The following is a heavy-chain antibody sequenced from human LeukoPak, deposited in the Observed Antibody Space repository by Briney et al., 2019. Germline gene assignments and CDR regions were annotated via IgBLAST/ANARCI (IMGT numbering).Heavy chain of an antibody. CDR1: GFTFSSYW. CDR2: INWNGGST. J-gene: IGHJ4*02. V-gene: IGHV3-20*04. CDR3: ARDPAFLAAAVNYFDY. D-gene: IGHD6-13*01. Sequence: PGGSLRLSCAASGFTFSSYWMHWVRQAPGKGLEWVSGINWNGGSTGYADSVKGRFTISRDNAKNSLYLQMNSLRAEDTALYYCARDPAFLAAAVNYFDYWGQGTLVTVSS.